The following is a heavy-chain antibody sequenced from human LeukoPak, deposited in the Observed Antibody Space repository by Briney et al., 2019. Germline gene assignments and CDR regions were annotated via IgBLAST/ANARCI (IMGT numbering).Heavy chain of an antibody. J-gene: IGHJ4*02. D-gene: IGHD3-10*01. V-gene: IGHV3-23*01. CDR3: ASEGYYGSGSYYKDY. Sequence: GGSLRLSCAASGFTFSNYAMNWVRQAPGKGLEWVSSISDSGDNTYYADSVKGRFTISRDNSKNTLYLQMNSLRAEDTAVYYCASEGYYGSGSYYKDYWGQGTLVTVSS. CDR1: GFTFSNYA. CDR2: ISDSGDNT.